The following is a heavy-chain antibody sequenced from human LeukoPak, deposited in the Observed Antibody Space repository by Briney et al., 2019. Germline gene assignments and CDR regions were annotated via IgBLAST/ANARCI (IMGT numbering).Heavy chain of an antibody. V-gene: IGHV3-23*01. CDR1: VFTFSSYD. CDR3: AKLFRTSDY. Sequence: PGGSLRLSCAASVFTFSSYDMSWVRQAPGKGLEWVSGIGGSGAGTYYADSVKGRFTISRDNSKNTLYLQMNSLRAEDAAVYYCAKLFRTSDYWGQGTLVTVSS. J-gene: IGHJ4*02. D-gene: IGHD1-1*01. CDR2: IGGSGAGT.